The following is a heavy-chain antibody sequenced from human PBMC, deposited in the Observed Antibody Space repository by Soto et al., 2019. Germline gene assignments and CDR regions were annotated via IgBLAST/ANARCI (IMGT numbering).Heavy chain of an antibody. J-gene: IGHJ4*02. CDR2: INPNSGAT. CDR1: GYTFTGYY. D-gene: IGHD5-12*01. V-gene: IGHV1-2*02. CDR3: AGDAVSTIGDFDY. Sequence: GASVKVSCKASGYTFTGYYIHWVRQAPGQGLEWMGWINPNSGATNQAQKFQGRVTMARDTSISTAYMELSRLTSDGTAVYYCAGDAVSTIGDFDYWGQGTLVTVSS.